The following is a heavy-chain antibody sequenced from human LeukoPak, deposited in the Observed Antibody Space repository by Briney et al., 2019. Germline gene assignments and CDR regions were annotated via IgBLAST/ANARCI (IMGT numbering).Heavy chain of an antibody. Sequence: TSETLSLTCTVSGGSISSYYWSWIRQPAGKGLEWIGRIYTSGSTNYNPSLKSRVTISVDTSKNQFSLKLSSVTAADTAVYYCARGGSYYWDFDYWGQGTLVTVSS. CDR1: GGSISSYY. V-gene: IGHV4-4*07. J-gene: IGHJ4*02. D-gene: IGHD1-26*01. CDR3: ARGGSYYWDFDY. CDR2: IYTSGST.